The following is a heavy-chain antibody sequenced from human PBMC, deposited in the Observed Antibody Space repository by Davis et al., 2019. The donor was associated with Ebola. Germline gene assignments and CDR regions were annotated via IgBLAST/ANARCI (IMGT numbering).Heavy chain of an antibody. CDR2: ISSDSDYI. CDR3: ARGRDIVATPAAFDI. V-gene: IGHV3-21*01. D-gene: IGHD5-12*01. CDR1: GFTFSTYS. Sequence: GGSLRLSCAASGFTFSTYSMSWVRQAPGKGLEWVSSISSDSDYIYYADSAKGRFTISRDNAKNSLYLQMNSLRAEDTAVYYCARGRDIVATPAAFDIWGQGTMVTVSS. J-gene: IGHJ3*02.